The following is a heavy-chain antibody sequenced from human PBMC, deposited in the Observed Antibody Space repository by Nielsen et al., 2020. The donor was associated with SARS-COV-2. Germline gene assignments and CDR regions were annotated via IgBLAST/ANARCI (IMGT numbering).Heavy chain of an antibody. Sequence: SETLSLTCTVSGGSISSYYWSWIRQPPGKGLEWIGYIYYSGSTNYNPSLKSRVTISVDTSKNQFSLKLSSVTAADTAVYYCARVDTAMAYDAFDIWVQGTMVTVSS. D-gene: IGHD5-18*01. J-gene: IGHJ3*02. V-gene: IGHV4-59*01. CDR3: ARVDTAMAYDAFDI. CDR2: IYYSGST. CDR1: GGSISSYY.